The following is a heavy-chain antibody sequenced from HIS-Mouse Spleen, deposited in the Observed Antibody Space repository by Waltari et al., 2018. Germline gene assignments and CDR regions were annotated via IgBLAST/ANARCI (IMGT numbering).Heavy chain of an antibody. V-gene: IGHV4-59*01. CDR3: ARDPRRLSGIDDAFDI. D-gene: IGHD1-26*01. J-gene: IGHJ3*02. CDR2: IYYSGST. Sequence: SWIRQPPGKGLEWIGYIYYSGSTNYNPSLKSRVTISVDTSKNQFSLKLSSVTAADTAVYYCARDPRRLSGIDDAFDIWGQGTMVTVSS.